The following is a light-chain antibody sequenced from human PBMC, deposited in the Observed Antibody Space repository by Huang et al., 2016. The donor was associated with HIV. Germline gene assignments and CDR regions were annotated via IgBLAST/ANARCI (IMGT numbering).Light chain of an antibody. CDR2: GAS. Sequence: EIVMTQSPATLSVSPGERATLSCRATQSVSFDLVWYQQRGGQAPRLLIYGASTRATGIPARFSGSGSGTEFTLTISSLQSEDFAVYYCQQYNNWPWTFGQGTKVEIE. CDR1: QSVSFD. CDR3: QQYNNWPWT. V-gene: IGKV3-15*01. J-gene: IGKJ1*01.